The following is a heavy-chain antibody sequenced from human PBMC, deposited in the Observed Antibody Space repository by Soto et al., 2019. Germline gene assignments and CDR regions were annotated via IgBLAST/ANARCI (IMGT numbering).Heavy chain of an antibody. Sequence: GASVKVSCKASGGTFSSYAISWVRQAPGQGLEWMGGIIPIFGTANYAQKFQGRVTITADESTSTAYMELSSLRSEDTAVYYCVRGRVMITFGVVIVIDYWGQGSPVTVSS. V-gene: IGHV1-69*13. CDR1: GGTFSSYA. CDR2: IIPIFGTA. J-gene: IGHJ4*02. D-gene: IGHD3-16*02. CDR3: VRGRVMITFGVVIVIDY.